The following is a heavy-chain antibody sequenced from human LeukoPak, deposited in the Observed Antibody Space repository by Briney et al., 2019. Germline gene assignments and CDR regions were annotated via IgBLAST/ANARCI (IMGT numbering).Heavy chain of an antibody. Sequence: APVKVSCKASGYTFTSYDINWVRQATGQGLEWMGWMNPNSGNTGYAQKFQGRVTMTRNTSISTAYMELSSLRSEDTAVYYCARYSYGSYYYYYMDVWGKGTTVTVSS. D-gene: IGHD5-18*01. CDR3: ARYSYGSYYYYYMDV. CDR1: GYTFTSYD. J-gene: IGHJ6*03. CDR2: MNPNSGNT. V-gene: IGHV1-8*01.